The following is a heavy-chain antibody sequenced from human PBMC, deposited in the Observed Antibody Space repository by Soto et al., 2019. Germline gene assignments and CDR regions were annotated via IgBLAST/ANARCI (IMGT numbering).Heavy chain of an antibody. CDR2: VSAYNGNR. J-gene: IGHJ4*02. CDR3: ARGGDHIDY. V-gene: IGHV1-18*01. CDR1: GYTFTSYD. Sequence: QVHLVQSGAEVKKPGASVKVSCKASGYTFTSYDISWVRQAPGRGLEWMGWVSAYNGNRNYAQNLRGRLTMSTDTSTDTAYMELGSLRSDDTAMYYCARGGDHIDYWGQGTLVTVFS.